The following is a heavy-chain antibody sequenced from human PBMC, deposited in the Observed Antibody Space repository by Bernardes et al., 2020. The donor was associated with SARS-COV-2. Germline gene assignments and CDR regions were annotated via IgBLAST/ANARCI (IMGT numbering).Heavy chain of an antibody. D-gene: IGHD3-22*01. CDR1: GYTFTGYY. V-gene: IGHV1-2*02. Sequence: ASVKVSCKASGYTFTGYYMHWVRQAPGQGLEWMGWINPNSGGTNYAQKFQGRVTMTRDTSISTAYMELSRLRSDDTAVYYCARDVVTMINNWFDPWGQGTLVTVSS. CDR2: INPNSGGT. CDR3: ARDVVTMINNWFDP. J-gene: IGHJ5*02.